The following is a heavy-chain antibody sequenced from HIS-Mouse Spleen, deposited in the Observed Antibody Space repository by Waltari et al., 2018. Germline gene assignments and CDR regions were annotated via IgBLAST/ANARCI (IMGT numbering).Heavy chain of an antibody. D-gene: IGHD6-19*01. CDR2: IDWDDDK. J-gene: IGHJ4*02. V-gene: IGHV2-70*15. CDR3: ARIAEGYSSGWYAFDY. Sequence: QVTLRESGPALVKPTQTLTLTCTFSGFSLSTSGMCVSWIRQPPGKALEWLARIDWDDDKDYSTSLKNRLTISKDTSKNPVVLTMTNMYPVDTATYYCARIAEGYSSGWYAFDYWGQGTLVTVSS. CDR1: GFSLSTSGMC.